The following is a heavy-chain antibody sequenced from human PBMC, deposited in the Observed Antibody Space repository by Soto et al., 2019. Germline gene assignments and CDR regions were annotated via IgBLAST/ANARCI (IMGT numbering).Heavy chain of an antibody. CDR3: ARELVVVAATITGYYYYGMDV. D-gene: IGHD2-15*01. CDR2: IYSGGST. Sequence: GGSLRLSCAASGFTVSSNYMSWVRQAPGKGLEWVSVIYSGGSTYYADSVKGRFTISRDNSKNTLYLQMNSLRAEDTAVYYCARELVVVAATITGYYYYGMDVWGQGTTVTVSS. CDR1: GFTVSSNY. V-gene: IGHV3-53*01. J-gene: IGHJ6*02.